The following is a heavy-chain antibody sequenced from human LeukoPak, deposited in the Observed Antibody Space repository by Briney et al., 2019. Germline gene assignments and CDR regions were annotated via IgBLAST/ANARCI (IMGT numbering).Heavy chain of an antibody. CDR2: INTNGANT. CDR3: VKGLDYSSSQMDS. J-gene: IGHJ4*02. D-gene: IGHD6-6*01. V-gene: IGHV3-64*05. Sequence: GTLSLTCAVSGASIDSHSWWSWVRQAPGKGLEYVSSINTNGANTYYADSVKGRFTISRDNSRNTVYVQMNSLTPEDTAVYYCVKGLDYSSSQMDSWGQGTLVTVSS. CDR1: GASIDSHS.